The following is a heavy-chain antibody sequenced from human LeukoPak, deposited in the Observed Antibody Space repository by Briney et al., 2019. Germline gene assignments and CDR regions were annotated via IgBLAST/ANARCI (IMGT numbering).Heavy chain of an antibody. CDR2: ISAYNGNT. J-gene: IGHJ4*02. CDR1: GYTFTSFY. V-gene: IGHV1-18*04. CDR3: ARGTPGYYDSSGYYYLPFDY. D-gene: IGHD3-22*01. Sequence: GASVKISCKASGYTFTSFYIHWVRQAPGQGLEWMGWISAYNGNTNYAQKLQGRVTMTTDTSTSTAYMELRSLRSDDTAVYYCARGTPGYYDSSGYYYLPFDYWGQGTLVTVSS.